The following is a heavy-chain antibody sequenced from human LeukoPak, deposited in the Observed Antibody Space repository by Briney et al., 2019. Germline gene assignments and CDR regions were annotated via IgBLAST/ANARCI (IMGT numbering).Heavy chain of an antibody. V-gene: IGHV1-46*03. CDR3: ATLIAVAGPFDY. D-gene: IGHD6-19*01. Sequence: GASVKVSRKASGYTFTSYYMHWVRQAPGQGLELMGIINPSGGSTSYAQKFQGRVTMTRDTSTSTVYMELSSLRSEDTAVYYCATLIAVAGPFDYWGQGTLVTVSS. CDR1: GYTFTSYY. CDR2: INPSGGST. J-gene: IGHJ4*02.